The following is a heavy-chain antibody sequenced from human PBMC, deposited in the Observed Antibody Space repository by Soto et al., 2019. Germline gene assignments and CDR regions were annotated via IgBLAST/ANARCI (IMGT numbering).Heavy chain of an antibody. CDR2: VNAGNGNT. Sequence: QVQLVQSGAEVKKPGASVKVSCKASGYTFTSYAMHWVRQAPGQRLEWMGWVNAGNGNTKYSQKFQGRVTITRDTSASTAYMGLSSLRSDDTAVYYCARGLGLYYLDYWGQGTLVTVSS. J-gene: IGHJ4*02. CDR3: ARGLGLYYLDY. D-gene: IGHD1-26*01. CDR1: GYTFTSYA. V-gene: IGHV1-3*01.